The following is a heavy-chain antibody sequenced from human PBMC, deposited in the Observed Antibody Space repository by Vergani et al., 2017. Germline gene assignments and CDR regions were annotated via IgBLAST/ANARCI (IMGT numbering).Heavy chain of an antibody. D-gene: IGHD6-13*01. CDR1: GFTFDDYA. CDR2: ISWNSGSI. Sequence: EVRLVESGGGLVQPGRSLRLSCAASGFTFDDYAMHWVRQAPGKGLEWVSGISWNSGSIGYADSVKGRFTISRDNAKNSLYLQMNSLRAEDTALYYCAKDPPAAGTGEGYYYYYMDVWGKGTTVTVSS. V-gene: IGHV3-9*01. CDR3: AKDPPAAGTGEGYYYYYMDV. J-gene: IGHJ6*03.